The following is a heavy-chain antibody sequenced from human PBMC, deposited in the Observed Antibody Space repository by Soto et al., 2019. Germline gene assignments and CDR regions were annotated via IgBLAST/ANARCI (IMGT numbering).Heavy chain of an antibody. J-gene: IGHJ6*02. CDR3: AANYYGSGSSQDYYYGMDV. D-gene: IGHD3-10*01. CDR2: INPSGGST. V-gene: IGHV1-46*01. CDR1: GYTFTSYY. Sequence: ASVKVSCKASGYTFTSYYMHWVRQAPGQGLEWMGIINPSGGSTSYAQKFQGRVTMTRDTSTSTVYMELSSLRSEDTAVYYCAANYYGSGSSQDYYYGMDVWGQGPTVTVSS.